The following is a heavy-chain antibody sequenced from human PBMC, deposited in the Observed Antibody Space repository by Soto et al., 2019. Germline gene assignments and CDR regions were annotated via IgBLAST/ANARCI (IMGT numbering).Heavy chain of an antibody. V-gene: IGHV4-34*01. CDR3: ARGRNDYGDYNWFDP. D-gene: IGHD4-17*01. J-gene: IGHJ5*02. CDR2: INHSGST. CDR1: GGSFSGYY. Sequence: SETLSLTCAVYGGSFSGYYWSWIRQPPGKGLEWIGEINHSGSTNYNPSLKSRVNISVDTSKNQFSLKLSSVTAADTAVYYCARGRNDYGDYNWFDPWGQGTLVTVSS.